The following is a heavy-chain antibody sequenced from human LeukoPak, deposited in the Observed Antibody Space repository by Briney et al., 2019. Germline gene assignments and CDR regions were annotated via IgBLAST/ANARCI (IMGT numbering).Heavy chain of an antibody. D-gene: IGHD5-18*01. CDR2: IIPIFGTA. J-gene: IGHJ4*02. CDR3: ASGIQLPHY. Sequence: SVKVSCKASGGTFSSYAISWVRQAPGQGLEWMGGIIPIFGTANSAQKFQGRVTITADESTSTASMELSSLRSEHTAVYYCASGIQLPHYWGQGTLVTVSS. CDR1: GGTFSSYA. V-gene: IGHV1-69*01.